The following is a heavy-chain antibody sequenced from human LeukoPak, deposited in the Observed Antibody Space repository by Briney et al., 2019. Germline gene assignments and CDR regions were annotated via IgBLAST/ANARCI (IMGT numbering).Heavy chain of an antibody. D-gene: IGHD3-22*01. CDR3: AKASRYYDSSGTPGELGAFDI. J-gene: IGHJ3*02. V-gene: IGHV4-59*08. Sequence: SETLSLTCTVSGGSISSYYWSWIRQPPGKGLEWIGYIYYSGSTNYNPSLKSRVTISVDTSKNQFSLKLSSVTAADTAVYYCAKASRYYDSSGTPGELGAFDIWGQGTMVTVSS. CDR2: IYYSGST. CDR1: GGSISSYY.